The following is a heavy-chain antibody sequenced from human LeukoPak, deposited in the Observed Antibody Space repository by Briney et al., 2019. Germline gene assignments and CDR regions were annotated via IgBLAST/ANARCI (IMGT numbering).Heavy chain of an antibody. J-gene: IGHJ4*02. CDR2: INHSGST. CDR3: ARSSSWYAPKFDY. D-gene: IGHD6-13*01. Sequence: SETLSLTCAVYGGSFSGYYWSWTRQPPGKGLEWIGEINHSGSTNYNPSLKSRVTISVDTSKNQFSLKLSSVTAADTAVYYCARSSSWYAPKFDYWGQGTLVTVSS. V-gene: IGHV4-34*01. CDR1: GGSFSGYY.